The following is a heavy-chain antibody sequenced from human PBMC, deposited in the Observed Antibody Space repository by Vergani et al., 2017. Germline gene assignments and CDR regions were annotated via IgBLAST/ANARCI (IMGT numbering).Heavy chain of an antibody. CDR1: GFTFSSYA. Sequence: EVQLLESGGGLVQPGGSLSLSCSASGFTFSSYAMSWVRQVPGKGLEWVSGICGSGGNTYYANPVKGRFTISRDNSKNTRYLQMNSLRADDTAVYYCAKGVYCSSTSCYEGRGYYYGMGVWSQGTTVTFSS. CDR2: ICGSGGNT. D-gene: IGHD2-2*01. J-gene: IGHJ6*02. CDR3: AKGVYCSSTSCYEGRGYYYGMGV. V-gene: IGHV3-23*01.